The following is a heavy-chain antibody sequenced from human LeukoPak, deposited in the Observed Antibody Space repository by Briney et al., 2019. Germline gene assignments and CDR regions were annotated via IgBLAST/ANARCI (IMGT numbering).Heavy chain of an antibody. CDR1: GGSISSDY. V-gene: IGHV4-59*01. J-gene: IGHJ4*02. CDR3: ARVGTVLDGGY. D-gene: IGHD1-7*01. CDR2: IYYSGGT. Sequence: SETLSLTCTVYGGSISSDYWSWIRQPPGKGLDWIGYIYYSGGTNYNPSLKSRVTTSVDTSKKQFSLKLSSVTAADTAVYYCARVGTVLDGGYWGQGILVTVSS.